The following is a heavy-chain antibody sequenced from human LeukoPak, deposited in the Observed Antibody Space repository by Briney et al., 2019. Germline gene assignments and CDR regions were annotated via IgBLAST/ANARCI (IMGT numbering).Heavy chain of an antibody. D-gene: IGHD6-13*01. V-gene: IGHV3-30*02. J-gene: IGHJ4*02. Sequence: GGSLRLSCAASGFTFSSYGMHWVRQAPGKGLEWVSFIRYDGSNEYYADSVRGRFTISRDNSKNTLYLQMNTLRSEDTAVYYCAKAPKRGSWYFDYWGQGTLVTVSS. CDR1: GFTFSSYG. CDR3: AKAPKRGSWYFDY. CDR2: IRYDGSNE.